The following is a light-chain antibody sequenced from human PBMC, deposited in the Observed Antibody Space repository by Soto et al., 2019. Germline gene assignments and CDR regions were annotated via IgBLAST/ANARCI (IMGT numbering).Light chain of an antibody. Sequence: DIQMTQSHSTLAASVGDGVTITPRASQAITDLLARDQQKPGKAPKLLINNASTLKSGVPSRFSGSGSGAEFTLNISSLQPDDFATYYCQNYNSYPEAFGQGTKV. CDR2: NAS. V-gene: IGKV1-5*03. J-gene: IGKJ1*01. CDR3: QNYNSYPEA. CDR1: QAITDL.